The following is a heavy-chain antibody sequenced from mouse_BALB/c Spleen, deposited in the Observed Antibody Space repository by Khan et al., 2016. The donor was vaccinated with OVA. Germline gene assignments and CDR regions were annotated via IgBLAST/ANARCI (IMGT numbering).Heavy chain of an antibody. J-gene: IGHJ4*01. Sequence: VQLEESGPGLVAPSQNLSITCTVSGFSLTSYGVHWVRQPPGKGLDWLGVIWAGGSTSYNSALMSRLSISKDNSKSHVFLEMSSLQTDDTAMYYCAGGPPIYYYGDRAMDYWGQGTSVTVSS. V-gene: IGHV2-9*02. CDR1: GFSLTSYG. CDR3: AGGPPIYYYGDRAMDY. D-gene: IGHD1-1*01. CDR2: IWAGGST.